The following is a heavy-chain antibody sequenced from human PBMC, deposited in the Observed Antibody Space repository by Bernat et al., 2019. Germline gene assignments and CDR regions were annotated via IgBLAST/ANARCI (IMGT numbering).Heavy chain of an antibody. CDR1: GFTFSSYA. V-gene: IGHV3-30-3*01. CDR3: ARDSVTARYYYYYYGMDV. D-gene: IGHD2-21*02. Sequence: QVQLVESGGGVVQPGRSLRLSCAASGFTFSSYAMHWVRQAPGKGLEWVAVISYDGSNKYYADSVKGRFTISRDNSKNTLYLQMNSLRAEDTAVYYCARDSVTARYYYYYYGMDVWGQGNTVTVSS. CDR2: ISYDGSNK. J-gene: IGHJ6*02.